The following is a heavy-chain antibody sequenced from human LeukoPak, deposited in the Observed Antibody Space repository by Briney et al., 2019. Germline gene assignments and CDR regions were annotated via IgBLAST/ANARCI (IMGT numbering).Heavy chain of an antibody. Sequence: ASVKVSCKASGYTFTGYYMHWVRQAPGQGLEWMGIINPSGGSTSYAQKFQGRVTMTRDMSTSTVYMELSSLRSEDTAVYYCASEEGTGDSWFDYWGQGTLVTVSS. CDR2: INPSGGST. V-gene: IGHV1-46*01. J-gene: IGHJ4*02. CDR1: GYTFTGYY. D-gene: IGHD7-27*01. CDR3: ASEEGTGDSWFDY.